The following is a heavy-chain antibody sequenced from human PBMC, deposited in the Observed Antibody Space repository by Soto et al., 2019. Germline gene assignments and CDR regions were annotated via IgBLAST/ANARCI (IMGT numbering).Heavy chain of an antibody. V-gene: IGHV4-61*08. D-gene: IGHD3-22*01. CDR3: ARDVMAPPYYFDP. J-gene: IGHJ5*02. CDR1: GDSIDSGDYY. CDR2: VYYSRNT. Sequence: PSETLSLTCTVSGDSIDSGDYYWSWIQQPPGKGLEWIGYVYYSRNTNYSPFLKSRVTLSLDKSPTQYYLKMYSVTAADTAVYYCARDVMAPPYYFDPWCQGTLVTVS.